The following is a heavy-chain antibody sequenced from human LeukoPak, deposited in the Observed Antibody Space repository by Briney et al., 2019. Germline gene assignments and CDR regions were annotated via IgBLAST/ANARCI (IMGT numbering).Heavy chain of an antibody. CDR3: ARGRENYYDSSGNDAFDI. V-gene: IGHV4-34*01. CDR2: INHSGST. Sequence: MPSETLSLTRAVYGGSFSGYYWSWIRQPPGKAQQWIGEINHSGSTNYNPSLKSRVTISVDTSKNQFSLKLSSVTAADTAVYYCARGRENYYDSSGNDAFDIWGQGTMVTVSS. CDR1: GGSFSGYY. D-gene: IGHD3-22*01. J-gene: IGHJ3*02.